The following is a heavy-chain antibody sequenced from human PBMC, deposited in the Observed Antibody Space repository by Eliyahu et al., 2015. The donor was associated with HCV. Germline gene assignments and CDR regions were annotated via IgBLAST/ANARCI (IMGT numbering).Heavy chain of an antibody. V-gene: IGHV4-39*01. D-gene: IGHD2-15*01. J-gene: IGHJ4*02. CDR3: ARGYCSGGSCYPADY. CDR2: IYYSGST. CDR1: GGSISSRSYY. Sequence: QLQLQESGPGLVKPSETLSLTCTASGGSISSRSYYWGWIRQPPGKGLEWIGSIYYSGSTQYNPSLKSRVTISVDTSKNQLSLKLSSVTAADTAVYFCARGYCSGGSCYPADYWGQGTLVTVSS.